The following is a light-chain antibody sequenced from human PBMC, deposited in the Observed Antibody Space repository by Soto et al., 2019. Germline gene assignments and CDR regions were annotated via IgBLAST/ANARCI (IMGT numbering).Light chain of an antibody. Sequence: DIHMTQSPSTLSASAGDRVTITCRASQSISGWLAWYQQKPGKAPKLLLYKASTLESGVPSRFSGSGSGTEFTLTISSLQPDDFATYYCQQYYSSWTFGQGTKVEIK. CDR1: QSISGW. J-gene: IGKJ1*01. CDR3: QQYYSSWT. CDR2: KAS. V-gene: IGKV1-5*03.